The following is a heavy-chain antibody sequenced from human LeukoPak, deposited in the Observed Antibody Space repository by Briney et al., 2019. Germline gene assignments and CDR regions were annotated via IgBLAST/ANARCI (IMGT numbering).Heavy chain of an antibody. CDR3: ARDSPDFWNPTYYYYGMDV. D-gene: IGHD3-3*01. J-gene: IGHJ6*02. V-gene: IGHV1-18*01. CDR2: ISAYNGNT. CDR1: GYTFTSYG. Sequence: ALVKVSCKASGYTFTSYGISWVRQAPGQGLEWMGWISAYNGNTNYAQKLQGRVTMTTDTSTSTAYMELRSLRSDDTAVYYCARDSPDFWNPTYYYYGMDVWGQGTTVTVSS.